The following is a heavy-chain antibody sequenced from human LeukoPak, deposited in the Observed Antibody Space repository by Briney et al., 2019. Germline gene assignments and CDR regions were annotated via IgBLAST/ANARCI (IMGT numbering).Heavy chain of an antibody. CDR3: ARQSGSSSENYYYYYMDV. CDR1: GGSISSSSYY. J-gene: IGHJ6*03. D-gene: IGHD6-6*01. V-gene: IGHV4-39*01. CDR2: IYYSGST. Sequence: SETLSLTCTVSGGSISSSSYYWGWIRQPPGKGLEWIGSIYYSGSTYYNPSLKSRDTISVDTSKNQFSLKLSSVTAADTAVYYCARQSGSSSENYYYYYMDVWGKGTTVTVSS.